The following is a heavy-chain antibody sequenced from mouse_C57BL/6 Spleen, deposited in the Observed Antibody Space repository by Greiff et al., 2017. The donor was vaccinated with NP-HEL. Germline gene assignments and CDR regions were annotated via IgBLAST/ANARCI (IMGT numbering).Heavy chain of an antibody. V-gene: IGHV2-6*01. J-gene: IGHJ3*01. Sequence: VKLQESGPGLVAPSQSLSITCTVSGFSLTSYGVDWVRQSPGKGLEWLGVIWGVGSTNYNSALKSRLSISKDNSKSQVFLKMNSLQTDDTAMYYCASRSPDYEGFAYWGQGTLVTVSA. CDR2: IWGVGST. D-gene: IGHD2-4*01. CDR1: GFSLTSYG. CDR3: ASRSPDYEGFAY.